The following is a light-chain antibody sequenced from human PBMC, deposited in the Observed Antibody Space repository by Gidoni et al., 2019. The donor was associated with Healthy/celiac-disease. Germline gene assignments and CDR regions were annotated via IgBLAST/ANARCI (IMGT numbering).Light chain of an antibody. J-gene: IGKJ4*01. CDR2: DAS. CDR1: QSVDSY. CDR3: QQRSTWPLT. Sequence: EIVLTQSPATLSLSPGERATLSCRTSQSVDSYLVWFQQKPGQTHRLLIYDASNRATGIPAMFSGSGSGTDFTLTISSLEPEDFAVYYCQQRSTWPLTFXGXTKVEI. V-gene: IGKV3-11*01.